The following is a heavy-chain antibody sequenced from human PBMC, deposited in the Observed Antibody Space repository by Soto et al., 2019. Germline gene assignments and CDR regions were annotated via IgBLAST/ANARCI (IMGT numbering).Heavy chain of an antibody. Sequence: SVKVSCKASGGTFSSYAISWVRQAPGQGLEWMGGIIPIFGTANYAQKFQGRVTITADESTSTAYMELSSLRSEDTAVYYCARGGIAAAGTYYYYYGMDVWGQGTTVTVSS. V-gene: IGHV1-69*13. CDR1: GGTFSSYA. J-gene: IGHJ6*02. CDR2: IIPIFGTA. D-gene: IGHD6-13*01. CDR3: ARGGIAAAGTYYYYYGMDV.